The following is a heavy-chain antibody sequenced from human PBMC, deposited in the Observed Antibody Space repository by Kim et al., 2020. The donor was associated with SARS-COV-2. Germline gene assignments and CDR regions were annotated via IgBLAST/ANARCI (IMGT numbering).Heavy chain of an antibody. D-gene: IGHD3-10*01. CDR1: GFSFRNNW. CDR3: AALDTDQVHGGI. Sequence: GGSLRLSCAVSGFSFRNNWMSWVRQAPGKGLEWVAMKQGDGTAEHYVDSVKGRFTMSRDNAKNSLYLQMSSLRTEDTAIYYCAALDTDQVHGGIWGQGTLVAVSS. CDR2: KQGDGTAE. J-gene: IGHJ4*02. V-gene: IGHV3-7*01.